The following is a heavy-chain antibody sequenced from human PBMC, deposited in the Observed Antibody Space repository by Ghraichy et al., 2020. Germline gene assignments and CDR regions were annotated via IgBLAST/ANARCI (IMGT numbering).Heavy chain of an antibody. V-gene: IGHV3-23*01. CDR3: AKLEWEVLRGAFDI. D-gene: IGHD3-3*01. J-gene: IGHJ3*02. Sequence: LSLTCAASGFTFTSNAMSWVRQTPGKGLEWVSVISGGGTTTYYADSVKGRFTISRDNSKNTLYLQMSSLGVEDTAVYYCAKLEWEVLRGAFDIWGQGTVVTVSS. CDR1: GFTFTSNA. CDR2: ISGGGTTT.